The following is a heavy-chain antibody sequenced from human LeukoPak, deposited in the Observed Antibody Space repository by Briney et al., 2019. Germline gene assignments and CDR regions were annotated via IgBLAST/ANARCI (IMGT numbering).Heavy chain of an antibody. CDR1: GGSFSGYY. J-gene: IGHJ4*02. CDR2: INHSGST. CDR3: ASGTGAFDY. D-gene: IGHD7-27*01. Sequence: SETLSLTCAVYGGSFSGYYWSWIRQPPGKGLEWIGEINHSGSTNYNPSLRSRVTISVDTSKNQFSLKLSSVTAADTAVYYCASGTGAFDYWGQGTLVAVSS. V-gene: IGHV4-34*01.